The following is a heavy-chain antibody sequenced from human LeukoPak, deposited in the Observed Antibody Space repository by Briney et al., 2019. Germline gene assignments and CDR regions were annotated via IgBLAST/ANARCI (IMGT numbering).Heavy chain of an antibody. Sequence: GGSLRLSCAASGFTVSSNYMSWVRQAPGKGLEWVSVIYSGGSTYYADSVKGRFTISRDNSKNTLYLQMNSLRAEDTAVYYCARHVIGRMVRGVIIPSGMDVWGQGTTVTVSS. CDR3: ARHVIGRMVRGVIIPSGMDV. V-gene: IGHV3-66*04. CDR1: GFTVSSNY. D-gene: IGHD3-10*01. CDR2: IYSGGST. J-gene: IGHJ6*02.